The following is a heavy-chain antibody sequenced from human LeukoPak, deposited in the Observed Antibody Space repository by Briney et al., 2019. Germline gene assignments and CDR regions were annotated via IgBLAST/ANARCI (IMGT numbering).Heavy chain of an antibody. CDR1: GYTFTSYG. Sequence: ASVKVSCKASGYTFTSYGISWVRQAPGQGLDWMGWISAYNGNTNYAQKVQGRVTMTTDTSTSTAYMELRSLRSDDTAVYYCARAPTNDFWSAYYDYWGQGTLVTVSS. J-gene: IGHJ4*02. D-gene: IGHD3-3*01. V-gene: IGHV1-18*01. CDR2: ISAYNGNT. CDR3: ARAPTNDFWSAYYDY.